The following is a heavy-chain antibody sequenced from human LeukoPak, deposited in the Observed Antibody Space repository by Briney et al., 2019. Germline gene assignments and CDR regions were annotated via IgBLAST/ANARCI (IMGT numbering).Heavy chain of an antibody. CDR1: GYTFTGYY. V-gene: IGHV1-2*04. CDR3: ARNVASSSWFSFDY. Sequence: ASVKVSCKASGYTFTGYYMHWVRQALGQGLEWMGWINPNSGGTNYAQKFQGWVTMTRDTSISTAYMELSRLRSDDTAVYYCARNVASSSWFSFDYWGQGTLVTVSS. CDR2: INPNSGGT. J-gene: IGHJ4*02. D-gene: IGHD6-13*01.